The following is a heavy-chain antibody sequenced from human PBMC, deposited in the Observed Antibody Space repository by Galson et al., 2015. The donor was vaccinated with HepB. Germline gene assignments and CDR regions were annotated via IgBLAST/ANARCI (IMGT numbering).Heavy chain of an antibody. CDR3: DYNSPRQQLSPYNCLDYYMDV. CDR2: LYWDDDT. D-gene: IGHD6-13*01. CDR1: GFSLTTSGVS. V-gene: IGHV2-5*02. J-gene: IGHJ6*03. Sequence: PALVKPTQTLTLTCTFSGFSLTTSGVSVGWIRQPPGKALEWLALLYWDDDTRYSPSLKTRLTLTKDTSKNHVVLTMTNMDPVATATYYCDYNSPRQQLSPYNCLDYYMDVWGKGTTVTVSS.